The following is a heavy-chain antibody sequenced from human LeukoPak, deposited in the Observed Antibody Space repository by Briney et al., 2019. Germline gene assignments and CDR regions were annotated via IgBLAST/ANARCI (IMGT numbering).Heavy chain of an antibody. CDR2: TNTNTGNP. J-gene: IGHJ5*02. CDR1: GYTFTSYA. D-gene: IGHD2-15*01. V-gene: IGHV7-4-1*02. CDR3: ARANMPRYCSGGSCHNWFDP. Sequence: ASVKVSCKASGYTFTSYAMNWVRQAPGQGLEWMGWTNTNTGNPTYAQGFTGRFVFSLDTSVSTAYLQISSLKAEDTAVYYCARANMPRYCSGGSCHNWFDPWGQGTLVTVSS.